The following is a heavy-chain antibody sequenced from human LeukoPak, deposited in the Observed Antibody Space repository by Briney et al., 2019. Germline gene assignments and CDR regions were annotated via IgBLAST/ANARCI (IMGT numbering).Heavy chain of an antibody. CDR3: AKGRALEVVAAFNY. Sequence: PGGSLRLSCAASGFTFSNYAMSWVRQAPGRGLEWVSTISGSGANTYYADSVKGRLTISRDNSKNTLYLQMNSLRADDTAIYYCAKGRALEVVAAFNYWGQGTVVTASS. CDR1: GFTFSNYA. D-gene: IGHD2-15*01. V-gene: IGHV3-23*01. CDR2: ISGSGANT. J-gene: IGHJ4*02.